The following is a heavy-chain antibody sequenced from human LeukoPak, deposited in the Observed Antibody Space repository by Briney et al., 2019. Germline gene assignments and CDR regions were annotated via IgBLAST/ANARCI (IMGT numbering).Heavy chain of an antibody. J-gene: IGHJ4*02. CDR2: ISYDGSDI. CDR1: GFTFSDYA. V-gene: IGHV3-30-3*01. D-gene: IGHD2-8*01. CDR3: VRANNDFDS. Sequence: GGSLRLSCTASGFTFSDYAMHWVRQAPGKGLEWVAFISYDGSDIFYADSVKGRFTISRDNSKNTVYLQMNSLRAEDTAVYYCVRANNDFDSWGQGTLVTASS.